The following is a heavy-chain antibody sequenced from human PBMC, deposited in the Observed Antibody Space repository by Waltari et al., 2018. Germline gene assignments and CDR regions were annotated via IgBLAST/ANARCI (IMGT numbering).Heavy chain of an antibody. J-gene: IGHJ4*02. D-gene: IGHD3-3*01. CDR3: AKGRSGYDYWSGYYQFDY. CDR2: ITISGGNT. CDR1: GFTFSIYA. Sequence: EVQLLESGGGLVQPGGSLRLSCAASGFTFSIYALTWGRRAPGKGVEWVFSITISGGNTYYAESLKGRFTISRDNSKNTLYLQMNSLRAEDTAVYYCAKGRSGYDYWSGYYQFDYWGQGTLVTVSS. V-gene: IGHV3-23*01.